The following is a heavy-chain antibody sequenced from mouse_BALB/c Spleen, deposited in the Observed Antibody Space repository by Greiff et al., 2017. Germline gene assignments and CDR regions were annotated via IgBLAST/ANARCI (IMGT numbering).Heavy chain of an antibody. CDR3: ARVYGNYPSFAY. V-gene: IGHV5-9-4*01. D-gene: IGHD2-1*01. Sequence: DVHLVESGGGLVKPGGSLKLSCAASGFTFSSYAMSWVRQSPEKRLEWVTEISSGGSYTYYPDTVTGRFTISRDNAKNTLYLEMSSLRSEDTAMYYCARVYGNYPSFAYWGQGTLVTVSA. CDR2: ISSGGSYT. CDR1: GFTFSSYA. J-gene: IGHJ3*01.